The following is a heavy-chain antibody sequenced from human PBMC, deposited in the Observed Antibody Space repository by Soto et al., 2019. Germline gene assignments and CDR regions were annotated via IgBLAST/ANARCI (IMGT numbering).Heavy chain of an antibody. CDR1: GGSISSSNW. D-gene: IGHD3-22*01. V-gene: IGHV4-4*02. J-gene: IGHJ3*02. CDR2: IYHSGST. Sequence: PSETLSLTCAVSGGSISSSNWWSWVRQPPGKGLEWIGEIYHSGSTNYNPSLKSRVTISVDKSKNQFSLKLSSVTAADTAVYYCASCHHDYYDSSGYSCDAFDIWGQGTMVTVSS. CDR3: ASCHHDYYDSSGYSCDAFDI.